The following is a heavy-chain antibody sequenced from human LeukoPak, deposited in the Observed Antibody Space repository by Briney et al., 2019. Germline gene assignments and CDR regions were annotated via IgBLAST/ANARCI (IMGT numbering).Heavy chain of an antibody. CDR1: GGSISSGNYY. CDR2: IHASGST. Sequence: PSETLSLTCTVSGGSISSGNYYWSWIRQPAGKGLEWIGRIHASGSTNYNPSLKSRVTISVDTTKNQFSLKLSSVTAADTAVYYCARAVGATEYFDYWGQGTLVTVSS. D-gene: IGHD1-26*01. CDR3: ARAVGATEYFDY. J-gene: IGHJ4*02. V-gene: IGHV4-61*02.